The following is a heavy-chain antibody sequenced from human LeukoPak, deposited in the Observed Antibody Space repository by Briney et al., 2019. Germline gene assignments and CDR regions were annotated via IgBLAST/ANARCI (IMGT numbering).Heavy chain of an antibody. CDR2: ISGSGGST. CDR3: AKYRGDYVPYYFDY. J-gene: IGHJ4*02. D-gene: IGHD4-17*01. Sequence: SGGSLRLSCAASGFTVSSNYMSWVRQAPGKGLEWVSAISGSGGSTYYADSVKGRFTISRDNSKNTLYLQMNSLRAEDTAVYYCAKYRGDYVPYYFDYWGQGTLVTVSS. CDR1: GFTVSSNY. V-gene: IGHV3-23*01.